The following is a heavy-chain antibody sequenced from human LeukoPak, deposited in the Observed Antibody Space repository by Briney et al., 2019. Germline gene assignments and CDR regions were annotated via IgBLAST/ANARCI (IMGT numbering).Heavy chain of an antibody. Sequence: QPGGSLRLSCAASGFTFSSYAMSWVRQAPGKGLEWVSAISGSGGSTYYADSVKGRFTISRDNSKNTLYLQMNSLRAEDTAVYYCANSQGYSGSPSSLFDYWGQGTLVTVSS. CDR3: ANSQGYSGSPSSLFDY. D-gene: IGHD1-26*01. J-gene: IGHJ4*02. CDR1: GFTFSSYA. CDR2: ISGSGGST. V-gene: IGHV3-23*01.